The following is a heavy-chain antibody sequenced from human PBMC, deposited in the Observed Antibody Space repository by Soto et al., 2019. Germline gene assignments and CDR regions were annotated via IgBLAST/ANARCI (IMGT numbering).Heavy chain of an antibody. V-gene: IGHV1-69*02. J-gene: IGHJ4*02. CDR2: VNPIVGMS. CDR1: GGTFNSYT. Sequence: QVQLVQSGAEVKKPGSSVKVSYTASGGTFNSYTINWVRQAPGQRLEWVGRVNPIVGMSTSASKFQGRVTMTADKSTTKAYIDMSGLRSDDTAVYYWASSYGSGSTHFDSWGQGTLVTVSS. CDR3: ASSYGSGSTHFDS. D-gene: IGHD3-10*01.